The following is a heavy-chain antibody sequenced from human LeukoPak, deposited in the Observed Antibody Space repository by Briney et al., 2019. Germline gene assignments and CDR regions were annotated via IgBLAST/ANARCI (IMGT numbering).Heavy chain of an antibody. Sequence: GGSLRLSCAASGFTVSSNYMTWVRQPPGKGLEWVSVLYSNGDTYYADSVKGRFTISRDNSKNTLYLQMNSLRAEDTAVYYCARDGKDCSGGSCYLDHYYYYGMDVWGQGTTVTVSS. CDR3: ARDGKDCSGGSCYLDHYYYYGMDV. V-gene: IGHV3-66*03. CDR1: GFTVSSNY. J-gene: IGHJ6*02. D-gene: IGHD2-15*01. CDR2: LYSNGDT.